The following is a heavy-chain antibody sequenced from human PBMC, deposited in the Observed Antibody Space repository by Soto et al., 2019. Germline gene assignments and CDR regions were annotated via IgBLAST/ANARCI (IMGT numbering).Heavy chain of an antibody. CDR2: IYATGTT. J-gene: IGHJ5*02. CDR3: VRDGTKTLRDWFDP. V-gene: IGHV4-4*07. Sequence: SETLSLTCTVSGASISGYYWSWVRKSAGKGLEWIGRIYATGTTDYNPSLMSRVMMSVDTSKEQFSLKLRSVTAADTAVYYCVRDGTKTLRDWFDPWGQGISVTVSS. CDR1: GASISGYY. D-gene: IGHD1-1*01.